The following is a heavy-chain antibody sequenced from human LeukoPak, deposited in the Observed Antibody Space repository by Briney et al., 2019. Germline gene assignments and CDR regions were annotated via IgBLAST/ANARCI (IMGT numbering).Heavy chain of an antibody. J-gene: IGHJ4*02. D-gene: IGHD5-12*01. V-gene: IGHV3-21*01. CDR2: ISSDDSHI. CDR3: AKDLYSGYDQDPYYFDY. CDR1: GFTFSTYS. Sequence: GGSLRLSCAASGFTFSTYSMDWVRQAPGKGLEWVSFISSDDSHIFYADSVRGRFTISRDNAKNSLYLQMNSLRAEDTAVYYCAKDLYSGYDQDPYYFDYWGQGTLVTVSS.